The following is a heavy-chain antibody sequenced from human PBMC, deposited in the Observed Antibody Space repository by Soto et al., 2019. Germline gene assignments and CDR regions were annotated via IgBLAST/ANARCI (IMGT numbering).Heavy chain of an antibody. D-gene: IGHD3-3*01. J-gene: IGHJ4*02. CDR3: ARDPQVRFWTPFDY. V-gene: IGHV1-18*01. Sequence: SLVRVSCRASGYTCTSYGISWVRQAPGQGLEWMGWISAYNGNTNYAQKLQGRVTMTTDTSTSTAYMELRSLRSDDTAVYYCARDPQVRFWTPFDYWGQGTLVTVSS. CDR1: GYTCTSYG. CDR2: ISAYNGNT.